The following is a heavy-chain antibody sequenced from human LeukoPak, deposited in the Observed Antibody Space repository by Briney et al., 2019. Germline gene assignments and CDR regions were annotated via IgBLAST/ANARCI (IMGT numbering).Heavy chain of an antibody. CDR3: ARIRDCSGSSCLGRYFDY. Sequence: GESLKISCKGSGYSFTSYWIGWVRQMPGKGLEWMGIIYPGDSDTRYSPSFQGQVTISADKSISTAYLQWSSLKASDTAMYYCARIRDCSGSSCLGRYFDYWGQGTLVTVSS. CDR1: GYSFTSYW. CDR2: IYPGDSDT. J-gene: IGHJ4*02. V-gene: IGHV5-51*01. D-gene: IGHD2-15*01.